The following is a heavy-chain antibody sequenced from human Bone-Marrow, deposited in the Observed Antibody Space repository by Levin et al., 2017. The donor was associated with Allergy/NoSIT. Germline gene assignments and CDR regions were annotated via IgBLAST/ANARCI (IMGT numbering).Heavy chain of an antibody. V-gene: IGHV3-15*01. CDR1: GFTFSNAW. CDR3: TTDPVGNYGDYYYYYGMDV. J-gene: IGHJ6*02. Sequence: GGSLRLSCAASGFTFSNAWMSWVRQAPGKGLEWVGRIKSKTDGGTTDYAAPVKGRFTISRDDSKNTLYLQMNSLKTEDTAVYYCTTDPVGNYGDYYYYYGMDVWGQGTTVTVSS. CDR2: IKSKTDGGTT. D-gene: IGHD4-17*01.